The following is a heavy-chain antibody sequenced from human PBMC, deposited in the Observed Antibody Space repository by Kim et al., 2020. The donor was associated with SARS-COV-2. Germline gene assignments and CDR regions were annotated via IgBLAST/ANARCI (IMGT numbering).Heavy chain of an antibody. CDR1: GFTFSSYG. CDR2: ISHTGDIT. V-gene: IGHV3-23*01. D-gene: IGHD4-17*01. J-gene: IGHJ4*02. Sequence: GGSLRLSCAASGFTFSSYGMSWVRQAPGKGLEWVSAISHTGDITDYADSMKGRFTISRDNSKNTLYLQMNSLRADDTALYYCAIRGSNYGAYNYWGQGTLVTVSS. CDR3: AIRGSNYGAYNY.